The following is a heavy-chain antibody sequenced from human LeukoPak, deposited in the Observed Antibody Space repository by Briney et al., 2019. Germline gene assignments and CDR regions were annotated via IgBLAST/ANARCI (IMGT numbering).Heavy chain of an antibody. J-gene: IGHJ4*02. CDR3: AKDDWNYCSSTSCSLYYFDY. Sequence: GGSLRLSCAASGFTFSSYAMSWVRQAPGKGLEWVSGISGSVYTYYADSVRGRFTITRDNSKNTLYLQMNSLRAEDTAVYYCAKDDWNYCSSTSCSLYYFDYWGQGTLVTVSS. V-gene: IGHV3-23*01. CDR1: GFTFSSYA. D-gene: IGHD2-2*01. CDR2: ISGSVYT.